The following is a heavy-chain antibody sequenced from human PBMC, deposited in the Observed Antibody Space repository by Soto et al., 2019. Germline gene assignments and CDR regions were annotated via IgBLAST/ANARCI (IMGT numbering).Heavy chain of an antibody. CDR1: GFTFDSYA. Sequence: EVQLLESGGGFVQPGGSLRLSCVASGFTFDSYAMSWVRQAPGKGLEWVSAIRGSGETTHYGDSVKGRFTISRDNSKNTLYLQMNSLRDEDTAVYYCAKEYYSGYDLAYFDYWGQGTLVTVSS. CDR3: AKEYYSGYDLAYFDY. V-gene: IGHV3-23*01. CDR2: IRGSGETT. D-gene: IGHD5-12*01. J-gene: IGHJ4*02.